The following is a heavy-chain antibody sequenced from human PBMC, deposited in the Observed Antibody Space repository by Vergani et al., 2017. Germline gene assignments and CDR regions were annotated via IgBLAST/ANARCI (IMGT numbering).Heavy chain of an antibody. Sequence: QVQLQQWGAGLLKSSETLSLSCAVYGGSFSGHYWSWIRQPPGKGLEWIGEINHSGSTIYNPSLKSRVTISVDTSKNQISLNLTSVTAADTAVYYCARGKIYACSDYWGQGTLVTVSS. D-gene: IGHD2/OR15-2a*01. CDR1: GGSFSGHY. CDR3: ARGKIYACSDY. J-gene: IGHJ4*02. CDR2: INHSGST. V-gene: IGHV4-34*01.